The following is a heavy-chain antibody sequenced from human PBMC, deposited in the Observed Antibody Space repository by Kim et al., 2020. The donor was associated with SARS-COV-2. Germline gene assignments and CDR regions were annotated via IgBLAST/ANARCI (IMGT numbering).Heavy chain of an antibody. CDR2: IYYSGST. V-gene: IGHV4-59*01. D-gene: IGHD4-17*01. Sequence: SETLSLTCSVSGESLTSFYWSWIRQPPGKGLEWIGHIYYSGSTDYNPSLKSRVTMSIDTSKNQFSLKLRSVTTADTAVYFCARNPNGGFDPWGQGTLVT. CDR1: GESLTSFY. CDR3: ARNPNGGFDP. J-gene: IGHJ5*02.